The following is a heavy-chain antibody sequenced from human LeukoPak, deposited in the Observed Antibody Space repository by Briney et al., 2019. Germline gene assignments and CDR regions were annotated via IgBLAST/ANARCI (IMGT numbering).Heavy chain of an antibody. CDR3: ATNLALKYSSGWYSSHY. CDR1: GYTFTGYY. J-gene: IGHJ4*02. D-gene: IGHD6-19*01. Sequence: GASVKVSCKASGYTFTGYYMHWVRQAPGQGLEWMGWINPNSGGTNYAQKFQGRVTMTRDTSISTAYMELSSLRSEDTAVYYCATNLALKYSSGWYSSHYWGQGTLVTVSS. V-gene: IGHV1-2*02. CDR2: INPNSGGT.